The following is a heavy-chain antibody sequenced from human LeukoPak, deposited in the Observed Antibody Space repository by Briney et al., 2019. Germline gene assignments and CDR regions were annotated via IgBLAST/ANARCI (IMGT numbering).Heavy chain of an antibody. CDR2: IIPIFGTA. CDR3: ASSSKPYYYYYMDV. J-gene: IGHJ6*03. CDR1: GYTFTSYG. Sequence: SVKVSCKASGYTFTSYGISWVRQAPGQGLEWMGGIIPIFGTANYAQKFQGRVTITTDESTSTAYMELSSLRSEDTAVYYCASSSKPYYYYYMDVWGKGTTVTASS. V-gene: IGHV1-69*05. D-gene: IGHD6-13*01.